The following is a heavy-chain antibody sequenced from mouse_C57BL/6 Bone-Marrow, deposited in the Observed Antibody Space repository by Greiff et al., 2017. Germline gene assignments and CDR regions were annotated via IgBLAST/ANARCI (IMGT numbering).Heavy chain of an antibody. V-gene: IGHV1-82*01. CDR2: IYPGDGDT. J-gene: IGHJ2*01. CDR1: GYAFSSSW. D-gene: IGHD1-1*01. CDR3: ALIYYYGSSFYFDY. Sequence: VHLVESGPELVKPGASVKISCKASGYAFSSSWMNWVKQRPGKGLEWIGRIYPGDGDTNYNGKFKGKATLTADKSSSTAYMQLSSLTSEDSAVYFCALIYYYGSSFYFDYWGQGTTLTVSS.